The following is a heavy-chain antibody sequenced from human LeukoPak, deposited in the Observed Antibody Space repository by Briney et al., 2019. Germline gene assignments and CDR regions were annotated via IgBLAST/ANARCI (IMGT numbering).Heavy chain of an antibody. CDR1: GYSFTNYL. V-gene: IGHV5-51*01. D-gene: IGHD3-3*01. CDR2: IYPADSDT. CDR3: ATVAYNFWSGYLH. Sequence: GESLMISCKGSGYSFTNYLIGWVRHMPGKGLEWMGIIYPADSDTRYSPSFQGQVTISADKSISTAYLQWSSLKASDTAIYYCATVAYNFWSGYLHWGQGTLVTVSS. J-gene: IGHJ4*02.